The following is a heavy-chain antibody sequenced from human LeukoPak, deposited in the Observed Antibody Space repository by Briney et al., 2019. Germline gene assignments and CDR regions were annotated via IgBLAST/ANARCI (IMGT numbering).Heavy chain of an antibody. CDR3: ARAAATYYDFWSGYNSNWFDP. CDR1: GGSISRHY. V-gene: IGHV4-59*11. J-gene: IGHJ5*02. Sequence: SETLSLTCTVSGGSISRHYWSWIRQPPGKGLEWIGYIYYSGSTNYNPSLKSRVTISVDTSKNQFSLKLSSVTAADTAVYYCARAAATYYDFWSGYNSNWFDPWGQGTLVTVSS. CDR2: IYYSGST. D-gene: IGHD3-3*01.